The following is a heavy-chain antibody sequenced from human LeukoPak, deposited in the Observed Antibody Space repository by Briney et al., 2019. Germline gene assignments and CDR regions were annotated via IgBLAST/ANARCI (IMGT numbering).Heavy chain of an antibody. CDR1: GASVSSGGYY. CDR3: ARRGGSGRSFDY. J-gene: IGHJ4*02. D-gene: IGHD3-10*01. V-gene: IGHV4-61*08. CDR2: IYYSRST. Sequence: PSETLSLTCTVSGASVSSGGYYWSWIRQPPGKGLEWIGYIYYSRSTNYNPSLKSRVTISVDTSKNQFSLKVNSVTAADTAIYYCARRGGSGRSFDYWGQGTLVTVSS.